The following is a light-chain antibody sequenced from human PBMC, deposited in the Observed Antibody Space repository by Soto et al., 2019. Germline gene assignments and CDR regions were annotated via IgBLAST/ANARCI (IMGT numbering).Light chain of an antibody. CDR1: QSVGSS. Sequence: EIVMTQSPATLSVSPGERATLSCRASQSVGSSLAWYQRKPGQAPRLLIYGASTRATGIPVRFSGSGSGTEFTLTISSLQSEDFAVYYCQHYNNRPLTFGGGTKVDIK. J-gene: IGKJ4*01. V-gene: IGKV3-15*01. CDR3: QHYNNRPLT. CDR2: GAS.